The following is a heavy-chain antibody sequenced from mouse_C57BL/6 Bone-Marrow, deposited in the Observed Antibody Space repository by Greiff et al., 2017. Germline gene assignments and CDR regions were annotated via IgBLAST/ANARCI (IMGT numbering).Heavy chain of an antibody. V-gene: IGHV1-82*01. CDR3: ARVDGSRYYFDY. J-gene: IGHJ2*01. Sequence: VKLMESGPELVKPGASVKISCKASGYAFSSSWMNWVKQRPGKGLEWIGRIYPGDGDTNYNGKFKGKATLTADKTSSTAYMQLSSLTSEDAAVYFCARVDGSRYYFDYWGQGTTLTVSS. CDR2: IYPGDGDT. D-gene: IGHD1-1*01. CDR1: GYAFSSSW.